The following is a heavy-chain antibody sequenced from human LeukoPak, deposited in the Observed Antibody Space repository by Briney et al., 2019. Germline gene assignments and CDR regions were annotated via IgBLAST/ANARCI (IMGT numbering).Heavy chain of an antibody. CDR2: IYYSGST. CDR3: ASGPVPEYFQH. D-gene: IGHD2-2*01. J-gene: IGHJ1*01. CDR1: GDSISSYY. Sequence: KASETLSLTCTVSGDSISSYYWSWIRQPPGKGLEWIGYIYYSGSTNYNSSLRSRITISVDTSKNQFSLKLSSVTTADTAVYYCASGPVPEYFQHWGQGTLVTVSS. V-gene: IGHV4-59*01.